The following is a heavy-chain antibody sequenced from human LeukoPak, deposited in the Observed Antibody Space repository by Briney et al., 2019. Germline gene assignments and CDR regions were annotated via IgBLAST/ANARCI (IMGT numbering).Heavy chain of an antibody. CDR1: GGSFSGYY. CDR3: ARGKVGRKVVSGFDY. CDR2: INHSGST. V-gene: IGHV4-34*01. Sequence: SETLSLTCAVYGGSFSGYYWSWIRQPPGKGLEWIGEINHSGSTNYNPSLKSRVTISVDTSKNQFSLKLSSVTAADTAVYYCARGKVGRKVVSGFDYGGQETLVPVSS. J-gene: IGHJ4*02. D-gene: IGHD2-15*01.